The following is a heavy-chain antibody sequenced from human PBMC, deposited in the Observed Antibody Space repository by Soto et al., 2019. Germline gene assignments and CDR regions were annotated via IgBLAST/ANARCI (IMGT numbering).Heavy chain of an antibody. CDR1: GYTFITFG. V-gene: IGHV1-18*01. CDR2: ITPYNGKT. CDR3: ARDTSHYFDH. J-gene: IGHJ4*02. D-gene: IGHD2-2*01. Sequence: QVHLVQSGAEVKKPGASVKVSCKTSGYTFITFGISWVRQAPGQGLEWMGWITPYNGKTNYAQKCQDRVTMTTDTATGTAYMELRSLRSDDSAVYYCARDTSHYFDHWGQGTLVTVSS.